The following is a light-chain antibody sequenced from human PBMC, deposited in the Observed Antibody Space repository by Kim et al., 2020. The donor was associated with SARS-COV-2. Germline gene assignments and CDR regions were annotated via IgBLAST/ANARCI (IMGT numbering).Light chain of an antibody. CDR1: DIGSKS. CDR3: QVWDRSSDHVV. V-gene: IGLV3-21*04. Sequence: SYELTQPPSVSVAPGETARITCGVNDIGSKSVHWYQERPGQAPLMVIYYNTDRPSGIPERVSGSYSGNTATLPISRVEAGDEAAYYCQVWDRSSDHVVFG. J-gene: IGLJ2*01. CDR2: YNT.